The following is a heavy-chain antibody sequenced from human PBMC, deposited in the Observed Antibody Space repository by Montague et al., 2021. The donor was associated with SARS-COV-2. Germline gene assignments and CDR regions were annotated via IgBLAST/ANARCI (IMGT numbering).Heavy chain of an antibody. Sequence: SLRLSCAASGFTFSSYAMHWVRQAPGKGLEWVSVISYDGSNKYDADSVKGRFTISRDNSKNTLYLQMNSLRAEDTAVYYCASHLVQLWPPAYWGQGTLVTVSS. V-gene: IGHV3-30-3*01. CDR3: ASHLVQLWPPAY. D-gene: IGHD5-18*01. CDR2: ISYDGSNK. CDR1: GFTFSSYA. J-gene: IGHJ4*02.